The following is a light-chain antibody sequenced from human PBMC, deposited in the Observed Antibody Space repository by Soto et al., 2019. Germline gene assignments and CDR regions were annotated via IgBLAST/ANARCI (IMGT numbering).Light chain of an antibody. V-gene: IGKV3-20*01. CDR2: GSS. Sequence: EIVLTQSPGTLSLSPWERATLSCRASQSVSSSYLAWYQQKPGQAPRLLIYGSSSRATGIPDRFSGSGSGTDFALTISRLEPEDFAVYYCQQYSRSPYTFGQGTKQEIK. J-gene: IGKJ2*01. CDR3: QQYSRSPYT. CDR1: QSVSSSY.